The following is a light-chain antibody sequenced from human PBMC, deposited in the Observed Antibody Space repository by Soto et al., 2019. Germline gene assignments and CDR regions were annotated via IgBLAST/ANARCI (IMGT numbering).Light chain of an antibody. V-gene: IGKV1-6*01. CDR3: RHDYNYPQT. CDR2: NAS. Sequence: IPMTQSPSSSSASVGDRVTITCRASQGIRSDLGWYQQKPGEVLRLLIYNASTLQSGVPSRFSGSASGAVFTLTISSLQPEDSATYYCRHDYNYPQTFGQGTKVEIK. J-gene: IGKJ1*01. CDR1: QGIRSD.